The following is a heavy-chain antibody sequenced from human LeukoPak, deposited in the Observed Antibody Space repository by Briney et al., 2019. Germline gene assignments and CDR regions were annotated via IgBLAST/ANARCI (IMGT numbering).Heavy chain of an antibody. CDR3: ARAQWELRGVGSYFDY. D-gene: IGHD1-26*01. J-gene: IGHJ4*02. CDR2: TKQDGSEK. V-gene: IGHV3-7*01. Sequence: GGSLRLSCAASGFTFSSYWMSWVRQAPGKGLEWVANTKQDGSEKYYVDSVKGRFTISRDNAKNSLYLQMNSLRAEDTAVYYCARAQWELRGVGSYFDYWGQGTLVTVSS. CDR1: GFTFSSYW.